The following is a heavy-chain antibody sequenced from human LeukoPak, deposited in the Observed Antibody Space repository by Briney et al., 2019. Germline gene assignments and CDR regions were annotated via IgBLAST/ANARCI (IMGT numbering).Heavy chain of an antibody. V-gene: IGHV3-9*01. CDR2: ISWNSGSI. Sequence: PGGSLRLSCAASGFTFDDYAMHWVRHAPGKGLEWVSGISWNSGSIVYADSVKGRFTISRDNAKNSLYLQMNSLRAEDTALYYCAKAVASGHYYYGMDVWGQGTTVTVSS. CDR3: AKAVASGHYYYGMDV. J-gene: IGHJ6*02. CDR1: GFTFDDYA. D-gene: IGHD6-19*01.